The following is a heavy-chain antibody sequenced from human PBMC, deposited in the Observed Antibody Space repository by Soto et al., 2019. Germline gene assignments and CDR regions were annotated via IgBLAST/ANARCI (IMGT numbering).Heavy chain of an antibody. CDR2: MYHSGST. CDR1: GGSISSAGYS. Sequence: SETLSLTCAVSGGSISSAGYSWSWIRQPPGKGLEWIGYMYHSGSTYYNPSLKSRVTISIDRSKNQFSLKLSSVTAADTAVYYFARVPDSWGQGVLVTVSS. CDR3: ARVPDS. D-gene: IGHD2-2*01. V-gene: IGHV4-30-2*01. J-gene: IGHJ4*02.